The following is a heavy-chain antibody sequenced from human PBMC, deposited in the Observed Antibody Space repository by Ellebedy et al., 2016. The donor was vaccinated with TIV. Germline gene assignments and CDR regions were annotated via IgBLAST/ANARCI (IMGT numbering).Heavy chain of an antibody. V-gene: IGHV3-13*01. CDR1: EFTISSYE. Sequence: GESLKISCAASEFTISSYEMHWVRQSTGKRLEWVSAIGTAGNTFYTDSVKGRFTISRDNAKNTVYLQLNSLRAEDTAVYYCASYDWNRVDYWGQGTLVTVSS. CDR3: ASYDWNRVDY. CDR2: IGTAGNT. D-gene: IGHD1-20*01. J-gene: IGHJ4*02.